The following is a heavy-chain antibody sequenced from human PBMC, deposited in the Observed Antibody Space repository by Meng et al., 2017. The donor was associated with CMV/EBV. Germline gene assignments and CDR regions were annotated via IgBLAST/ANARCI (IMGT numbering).Heavy chain of an antibody. CDR3: ARDLGGGATTGNY. D-gene: IGHD1-26*01. CDR1: GFTFSSYW. CDR2: IKQDGSEK. Sequence: GESLKISCSASGFTFSSYWMSWVRQAPGKGLEWVANIKQDGSEKYYVDSVKGRFTISRDNAKNSLYLQMNSLRVEDTAVYYCARDLGGGATTGNYWVQGTLVTVSS. J-gene: IGHJ4*02. V-gene: IGHV3-7*01.